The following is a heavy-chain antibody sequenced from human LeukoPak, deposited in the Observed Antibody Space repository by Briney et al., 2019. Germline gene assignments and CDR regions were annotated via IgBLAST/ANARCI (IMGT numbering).Heavy chain of an antibody. CDR1: GFTFSDYY. D-gene: IGHD6-19*01. CDR2: ISSSGSTI. V-gene: IGHV3-11*04. J-gene: IGHJ4*02. CDR3: ARDEEIAVPGTLDY. Sequence: KAGGSLRLSCAASGFTFSDYYMSWIRQAPGKGLEWVSYISSSGSTIYYADSVKGRFTISRDNAKNSLFLQMNSLGAEDTAVYYCARDEEIAVPGTLDYWGQGILVIVSS.